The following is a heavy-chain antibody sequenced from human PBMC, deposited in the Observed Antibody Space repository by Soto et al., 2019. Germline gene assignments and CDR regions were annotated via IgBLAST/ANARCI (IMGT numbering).Heavy chain of an antibody. D-gene: IGHD6-19*01. V-gene: IGHV5-51*01. Sequence: GESLKISCKGSGYSFTSYWIGWVRQMPGKGLEWMGIIYPGDSDTRYSPSFQGQVTISADKSISTAYLQWSSLKASDTAMYYCAKQPGYSSGWYPDAFDIWGQGTMVTVS. CDR3: AKQPGYSSGWYPDAFDI. CDR2: IYPGDSDT. CDR1: GYSFTSYW. J-gene: IGHJ3*02.